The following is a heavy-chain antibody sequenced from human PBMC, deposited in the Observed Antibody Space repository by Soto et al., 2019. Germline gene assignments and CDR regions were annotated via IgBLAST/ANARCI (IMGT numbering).Heavy chain of an antibody. V-gene: IGHV5-10-1*01. CDR1: GYSLTTYW. Sequence: GESLKISCKGSGYSLTTYWISWVRQMPGKGLEWMGRIDPSDSYTNYSPSFQGHVTISADKSLSTAYLQWSSLKASDTAMYYCARLGRASPGNPGPWGQGTLVTVSS. CDR2: IDPSDSYT. CDR3: ARLGRASPGNPGP. D-gene: IGHD6-13*01. J-gene: IGHJ5*02.